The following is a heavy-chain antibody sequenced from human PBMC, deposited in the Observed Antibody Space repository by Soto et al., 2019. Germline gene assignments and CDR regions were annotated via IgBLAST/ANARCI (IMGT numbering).Heavy chain of an antibody. J-gene: IGHJ6*02. CDR1: GFPFSTSA. CDR3: GKYSGSYPFYNGMNV. V-gene: IGHV3-23*01. Sequence: EVQLLESGGGLVQPGGSLRLSCAASGFPFSTSAMTWVRQAPGKGLDWVSIISGTSDAAYYAESVKGRFTSSRDNSKNTLYLQMNSLRAEDTAVYYCGKYSGSYPFYNGMNVWGQGTTVTVSS. D-gene: IGHD1-26*01. CDR2: ISGTSDAA.